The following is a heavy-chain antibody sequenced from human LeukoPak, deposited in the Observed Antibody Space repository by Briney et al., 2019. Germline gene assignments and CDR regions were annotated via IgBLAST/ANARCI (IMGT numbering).Heavy chain of an antibody. CDR3: ARERTSGWDAFDF. CDR2: INSVGSST. J-gene: IGHJ4*02. CDR1: GFTFSSFW. D-gene: IGHD6-19*01. Sequence: GGSLKLSCAASGFTFSSFWMHWVRQAPGKGLVWVSRINSVGSSTSYADSVKGRFTISRDNAKNTLYLQMNSLRAEDTAVYYCARERTSGWDAFDFWGQGTLVTVSS. V-gene: IGHV3-74*01.